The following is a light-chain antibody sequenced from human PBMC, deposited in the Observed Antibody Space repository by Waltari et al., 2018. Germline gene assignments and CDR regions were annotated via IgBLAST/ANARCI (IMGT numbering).Light chain of an antibody. J-gene: IGLJ2*01. V-gene: IGLV2-14*03. CDR2: DVF. CDR3: SAYTSWSTVI. Sequence: QSALTQPASVSGSPGQSVPIPCTGTSQSVGGSHFVSWYQQHPGKAPQLLIYDVFKRPSGVYNRFSGSKSLNTASLSISGLQAEDEGVYYCSAYTSWSTVIFGGGTKLAVL. CDR1: SQSVGGSHF.